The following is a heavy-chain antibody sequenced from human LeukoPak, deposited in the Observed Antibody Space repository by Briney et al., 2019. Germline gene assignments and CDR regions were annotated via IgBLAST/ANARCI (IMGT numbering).Heavy chain of an antibody. CDR1: GYSISSGYY. J-gene: IGHJ4*02. V-gene: IGHV4-38-2*02. D-gene: IGHD3-10*01. Sequence: PSETLSLTCTVSGYSISSGYYWGWIRQPPGKGLEWIGSIYHSGSTYYNPSLKSRVTISVDTSKNQFSLKLSSVTAADTAVYYCARNGRVRRVVKDLFEYWGQGTLVAVSS. CDR2: IYHSGST. CDR3: ARNGRVRRVVKDLFEY.